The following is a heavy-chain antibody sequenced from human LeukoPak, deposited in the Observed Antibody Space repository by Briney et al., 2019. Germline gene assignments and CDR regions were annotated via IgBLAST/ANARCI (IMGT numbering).Heavy chain of an antibody. CDR3: TRLTMIVNAFDI. J-gene: IGHJ3*02. D-gene: IGHD3-22*01. CDR2: ISSSGSHI. CDR1: GFTFRSYE. V-gene: IGHV3-48*03. Sequence: GGSLRLSCAASGFTFRSYEMNWVRQAPGKGLEWVSYISSSGSHIYYADSVKGRFTISRDNAKNSLFLHMNSLGAEDTAVYYCTRLTMIVNAFDIWGQGTMVTVSS.